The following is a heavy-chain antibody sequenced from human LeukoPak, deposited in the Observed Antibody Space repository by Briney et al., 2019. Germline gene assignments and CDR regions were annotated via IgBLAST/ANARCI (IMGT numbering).Heavy chain of an antibody. CDR3: AKLGYCSSTSCSNWFDP. D-gene: IGHD2-2*01. J-gene: IGHJ5*02. V-gene: IGHV3-21*01. CDR1: GFTFSSYT. Sequence: PGGSLRLSCAASGFTFSSYTMNWVRQAPGKGLQSVSSISSSSSYIYYADSVKGRFTISRDNSKNSLYLQMNSLRAEDTAVYYCAKLGYCSSTSCSNWFDPWGQGTLVTVSS. CDR2: ISSSSSYI.